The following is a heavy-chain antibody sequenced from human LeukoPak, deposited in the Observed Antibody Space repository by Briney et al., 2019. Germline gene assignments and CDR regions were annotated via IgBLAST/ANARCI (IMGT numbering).Heavy chain of an antibody. CDR2: IEEDGSDK. V-gene: IGHV3-7*01. D-gene: IGHD4-17*01. Sequence: PGGSLRLSCSASGFTFSSYWMSWVRQAPGKGLDWVANIEEDGSDKYYVDSVRGRFTISRDNSKNTLYLQMNSLRAEDTAVYYCARDPTTVTREIYWYFDLWGRGTLVTVSS. CDR3: ARDPTTVTREIYWYFDL. J-gene: IGHJ2*01. CDR1: GFTFSSYW.